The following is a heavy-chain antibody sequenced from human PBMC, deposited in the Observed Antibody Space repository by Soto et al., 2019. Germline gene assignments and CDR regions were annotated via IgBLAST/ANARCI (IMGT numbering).Heavy chain of an antibody. V-gene: IGHV3-11*05. CDR2: IESTGTYT. J-gene: IGHJ6*02. CDR3: VREVGGLDV. Sequence: QVQLVESGGASVKPGGSLRLSCAASGFTFSGYYMSWIRQAPGKGLEWVAWIESTGTYTNYADSVKGRFTISRDNAKNSLYLQMNSLRTEDTALYYCVREVGGLDVGGRGTTVTVPS. D-gene: IGHD6-25*01. CDR1: GFTFSGYY.